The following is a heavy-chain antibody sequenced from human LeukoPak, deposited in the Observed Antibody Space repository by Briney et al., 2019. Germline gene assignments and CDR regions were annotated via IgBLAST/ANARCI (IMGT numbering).Heavy chain of an antibody. CDR3: AKAPVFSDHYFVY. CDR1: GFTFSSYA. Sequence: GGSLRLSCAASGFTFSSYAMSWVRQAPVKGLEWVSAISGSGGSTYYADSVKGRFTISRDNSKNTLYLQMNSLRAEDTAVYYCAKAPVFSDHYFVYWGQGTLVTVSS. CDR2: ISGSGGST. D-gene: IGHD1-14*01. V-gene: IGHV3-23*01. J-gene: IGHJ4*02.